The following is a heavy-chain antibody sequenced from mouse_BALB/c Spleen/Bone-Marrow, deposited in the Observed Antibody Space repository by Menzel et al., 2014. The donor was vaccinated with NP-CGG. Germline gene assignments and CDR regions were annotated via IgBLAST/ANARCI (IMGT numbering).Heavy chain of an antibody. CDR3: ARIHYYGRAWFAY. J-gene: IGHJ3*01. Sequence: EVQGEESGAELVKPGASVKLSCTASGFNIKDTYMHWVKQRPEQGLEWIGRIDPANGNTKYDPKFQGKATITADTSSNTAYLQLSSMTSEDTAVYYCARIHYYGRAWFAYWGQGTLVTVSA. CDR2: IDPANGNT. CDR1: GFNIKDTY. D-gene: IGHD1-2*01. V-gene: IGHV14-3*02.